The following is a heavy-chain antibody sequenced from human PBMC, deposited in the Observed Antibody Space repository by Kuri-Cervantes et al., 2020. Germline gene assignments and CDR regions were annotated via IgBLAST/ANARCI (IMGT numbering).Heavy chain of an antibody. CDR3: ARHSDILTGHLDY. D-gene: IGHD3-9*01. CDR1: GYTFTSYD. J-gene: IGHJ4*02. Sequence: ASVKVSCKASGYTFTSYDINWVRQATGQGLEWMGIINPSGGSTSYAQKFQGRVTMTRDTSTSTVYMELSSLRSEDTAVYYCARHSDILTGHLDYWGQGTLVTVSS. V-gene: IGHV1-46*01. CDR2: INPSGGST.